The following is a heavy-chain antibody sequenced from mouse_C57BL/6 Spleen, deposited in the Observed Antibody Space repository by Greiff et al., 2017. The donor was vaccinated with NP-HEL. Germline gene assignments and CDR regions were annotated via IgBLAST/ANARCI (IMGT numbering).Heavy chain of an antibody. Sequence: VQLKQSGPELVKPGASVKISCKASGYSFTDYNMNWVKQSNGKSLEWIGVINPNYGTTSYNQKFKGKATLTVDQSSSTAYMQLNSLTSEDSAVYYCAAPRYGNYYYAMDYWGQGTSVTVSS. CDR1: GYSFTDYN. V-gene: IGHV1-39*01. J-gene: IGHJ4*01. CDR2: INPNYGTT. CDR3: AAPRYGNYYYAMDY. D-gene: IGHD2-1*01.